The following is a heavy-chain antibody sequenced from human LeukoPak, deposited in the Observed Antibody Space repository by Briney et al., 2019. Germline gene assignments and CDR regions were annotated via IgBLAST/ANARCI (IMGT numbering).Heavy chain of an antibody. Sequence: GSLRLSCAASGFTFSSYAMSWVRQPPGKGLEWIGEIYHSGSTNYNPSLRSRVTISVDKSKNQFSLKLSSVTAAGTAVYYCARDVGYCSGGSCYWGQGTLVTVSS. V-gene: IGHV4-4*02. CDR2: IYHSGST. CDR3: ARDVGYCSGGSCY. J-gene: IGHJ4*02. D-gene: IGHD2-15*01. CDR1: GFTFSSYAM.